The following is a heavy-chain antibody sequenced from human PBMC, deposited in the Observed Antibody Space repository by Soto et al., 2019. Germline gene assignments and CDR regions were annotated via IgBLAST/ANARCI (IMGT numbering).Heavy chain of an antibody. V-gene: IGHV3-74*01. Sequence: EVQLVDSGGGLVQPGGSLRLSCAASEFTFRSYWMHWVRQRPGKGLVWVSRISGDGSSTNYADSVKGRFTISRDHAKNTVYLQTDSLRAEDTAVYYCARSLPGTYGAFDLRGQGTMVTFAS. CDR3: ARSLPGTYGAFDL. CDR1: EFTFRSYW. J-gene: IGHJ3*01. CDR2: ISGDGSST. D-gene: IGHD1-7*01.